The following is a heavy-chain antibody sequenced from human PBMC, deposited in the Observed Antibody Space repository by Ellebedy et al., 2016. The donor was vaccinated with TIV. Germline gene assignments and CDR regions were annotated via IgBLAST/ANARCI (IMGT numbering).Heavy chain of an antibody. Sequence: GESLKISCQTSGYSFATYWITWVRQMPGKGLEWVGKIDPSDSYTYYSPSFQGHVTISVDKSISTAYLQWSSLKASDTAMYYCARRAFYFNSGSFYGLDVWGQGTTVTVSS. CDR3: ARRAFYFNSGSFYGLDV. CDR1: GYSFATYW. D-gene: IGHD3-10*01. V-gene: IGHV5-10-1*01. CDR2: IDPSDSYT. J-gene: IGHJ6*02.